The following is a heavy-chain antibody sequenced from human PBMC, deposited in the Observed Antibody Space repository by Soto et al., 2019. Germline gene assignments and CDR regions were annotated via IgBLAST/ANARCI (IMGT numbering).Heavy chain of an antibody. CDR2: ISGSGDIT. D-gene: IGHD5-18*01. V-gene: IGHV3-23*01. Sequence: EVQLLESGGGLVQPGGSLRLSCAASGFIFSSYAMSWVRQAPGKGLEWVAVISGSGDITNYTDSVKGRFTISRDNSKNTLHLQMNSLRAEDTAVYYCAKDRVQLWFPFHYWGQGTLVTVSS. J-gene: IGHJ4*02. CDR1: GFIFSSYA. CDR3: AKDRVQLWFPFHY.